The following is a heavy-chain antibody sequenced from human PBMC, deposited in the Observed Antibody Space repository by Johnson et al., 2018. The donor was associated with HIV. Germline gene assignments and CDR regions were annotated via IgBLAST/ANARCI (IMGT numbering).Heavy chain of an antibody. CDR2: IHWNAGNT. CDR3: ARDLRWSYDAFDI. Sequence: QVQLVESGGGWVKPGGSLSLSCAASGFTFSDSYMNWIRQAPGKGLEWVSGIHWNAGNTGYVDSVKGRFTISRDNTKNSLYLQMNSLRAEDTAVYYCARDLRWSYDAFDIWGQGTMVTVSS. D-gene: IGHD5-24*01. CDR1: GFTFSDSY. V-gene: IGHV3-11*06. J-gene: IGHJ3*02.